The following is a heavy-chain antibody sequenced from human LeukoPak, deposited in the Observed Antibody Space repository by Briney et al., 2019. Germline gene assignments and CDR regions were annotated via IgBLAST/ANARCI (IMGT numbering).Heavy chain of an antibody. V-gene: IGHV3-23*01. Sequence: GGSLRLSCAASGFTFDDYAMSWVRQAPGKGLEWVSSFSGSGGSTYYADSVKGRFTISRDNSKNTLYLQMNSLRAEDTAVYYCAKDRYMGIAAEGFDPWGQGTLVTVSS. D-gene: IGHD6-13*01. CDR3: AKDRYMGIAAEGFDP. CDR1: GFTFDDYA. J-gene: IGHJ5*02. CDR2: FSGSGGST.